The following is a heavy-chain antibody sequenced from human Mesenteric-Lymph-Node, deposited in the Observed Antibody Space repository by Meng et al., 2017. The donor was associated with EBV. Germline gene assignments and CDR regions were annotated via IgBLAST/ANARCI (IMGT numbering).Heavy chain of an antibody. D-gene: IGHD2-2*01. CDR3: TRDLDIVVVPTASDFDS. CDR1: GYTFSSYD. V-gene: IGHV1-8*01. Sequence: QVQLVQAGAKMNKAWASWEVSWKASGYTFSSYDINWVRQAPGPGLGWVVCMKPNSGDTGFAQKFQGGVTLTRDTSTRTAYMELRGLRSDGEAVYYCTRDLDIVVVPTASDFDSWGESTLVTVSS. J-gene: IGHJ4*02. CDR2: MKPNSGDT.